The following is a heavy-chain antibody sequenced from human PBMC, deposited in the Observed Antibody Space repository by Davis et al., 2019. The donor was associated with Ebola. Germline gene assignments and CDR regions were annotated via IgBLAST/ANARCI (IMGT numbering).Heavy chain of an antibody. CDR3: ASYLPMGGFDWPRFDY. CDR1: GYTFTSYA. D-gene: IGHD3-9*01. J-gene: IGHJ4*02. CDR2: INAGNGNT. V-gene: IGHV1-3*01. Sequence: AASVKVSCKASGYTFTSYAVHWVRQAPGQRLEWMGWINAGNGNTKYSQKFQGRVTITRDTSASTAYMELSSLRSEDTAVYYCASYLPMGGFDWPRFDYWGQGTLVTVSS.